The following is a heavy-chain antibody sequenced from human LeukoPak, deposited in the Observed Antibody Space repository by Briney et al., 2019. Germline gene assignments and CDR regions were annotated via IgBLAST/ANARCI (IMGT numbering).Heavy chain of an antibody. CDR3: ARARGMDDYGDFRIK. Sequence: GGSLRLSCAASGFTFSDYYMSWIRQAPGKGLEWVSYISSSSSYTNYADSVKGRFTISRDNAKNSLSLQMNGLRAEDTAVYYCARARGMDDYGDFRIKWGQGTLVVVSS. CDR1: GFTFSDYY. CDR2: ISSSSSYT. J-gene: IGHJ4*02. D-gene: IGHD4-17*01. V-gene: IGHV3-11*06.